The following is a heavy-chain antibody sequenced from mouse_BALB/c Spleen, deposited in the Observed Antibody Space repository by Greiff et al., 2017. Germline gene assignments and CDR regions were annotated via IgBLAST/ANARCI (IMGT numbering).Heavy chain of an antibody. CDR3: ASGVEGFAY. Sequence: QVQLKESGAELVKPGASVKLSCKTSGYTFTSYWIQWVKQRPGQGLGWIGEIFPGTGTTYYNEKFKGKATLTIDTSSSTAYMQLSSLTSEDSAVYFCASGVEGFAYWGQGTLVTVSA. V-gene: IGHV1S132*01. CDR2: IFPGTGTT. CDR1: GYTFTSYW. J-gene: IGHJ3*01. D-gene: IGHD1-1*01.